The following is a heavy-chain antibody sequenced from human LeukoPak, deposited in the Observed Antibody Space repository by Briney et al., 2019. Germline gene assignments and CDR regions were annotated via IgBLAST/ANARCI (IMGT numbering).Heavy chain of an antibody. CDR1: GYSISSGYY. J-gene: IGHJ5*02. CDR2: IYPSGDT. D-gene: IGHD2-2*02. Sequence: SETLSLTCTVSGYSISSGYYWGWVRQPPGKGLEWIGTIYPSGDTYYNPSIKSRVSISLDTSKNQFSLKLSSVTAADTAVYYCARETGYCSSTSCYRWFDPWGQGTLVTVSS. V-gene: IGHV4-38-2*02. CDR3: ARETGYCSSTSCYRWFDP.